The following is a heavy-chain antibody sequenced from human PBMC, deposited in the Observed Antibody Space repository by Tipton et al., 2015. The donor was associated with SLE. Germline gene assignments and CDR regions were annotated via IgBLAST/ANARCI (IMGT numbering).Heavy chain of an antibody. V-gene: IGHV3-30*18. Sequence: SLRLSCAASGFTFSSYGMHWVRQAPGKGLEWVAVISYDGSNKYYADSVKGRFTISRDNSKNTLYLQMNSLRAEDTAVYYCAKDYDFWSDDAFDIWGQGTMVTVSS. CDR1: GFTFSSYG. D-gene: IGHD3-3*01. CDR3: AKDYDFWSDDAFDI. CDR2: ISYDGSNK. J-gene: IGHJ3*02.